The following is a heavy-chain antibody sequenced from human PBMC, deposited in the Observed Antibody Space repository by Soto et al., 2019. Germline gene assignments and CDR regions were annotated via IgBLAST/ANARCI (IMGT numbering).Heavy chain of an antibody. CDR2: IYYSGST. J-gene: IGHJ6*02. Sequence: LSLTCTVSGGSISSYYWSWIRQPPGKGLEWIGYIYYSGSTNYNPSLKSRVTISVDTSKNQFSLKLSSVTAADTAVYYCARDASGSNYYYYYGMDVWGQGTTVTVSS. D-gene: IGHD6-13*01. V-gene: IGHV4-59*01. CDR1: GGSISSYY. CDR3: ARDASGSNYYYYYGMDV.